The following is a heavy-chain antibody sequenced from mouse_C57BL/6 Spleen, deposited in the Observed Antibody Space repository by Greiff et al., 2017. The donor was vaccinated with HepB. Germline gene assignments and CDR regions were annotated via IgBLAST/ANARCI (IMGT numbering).Heavy chain of an antibody. J-gene: IGHJ4*01. CDR2: IDPSDSYT. V-gene: IGHV1-69*01. CDR1: GYTFTSYW. CDR3: ARVGYYAMDY. Sequence: VKLQQPGAELVMPGASVKLSCKASGYTFTSYWMHWVKQRPGQGLEWIGEIDPSDSYTNYNQKFKGKSTLTVDKSSSTAYMQLSSLTSEDSAVYYCARVGYYAMDYWGQGTSVTVSS.